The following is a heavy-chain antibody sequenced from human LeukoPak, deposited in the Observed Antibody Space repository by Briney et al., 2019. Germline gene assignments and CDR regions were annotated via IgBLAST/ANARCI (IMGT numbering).Heavy chain of an antibody. CDR3: AREPNIAYVSHFDN. CDR2: IKQDGSEK. CDR1: GFTFSSHW. Sequence: SGGSLRLSCAASGFTFSSHWMSWVRQAPGKGLEWVANIKQDGSEKYYVDSVKGRFTISRDNAKNSLYLQMNSLRADDTAVYYCAREPNIAYVSHFDNWGQGTLVTVSP. D-gene: IGHD2/OR15-2a*01. V-gene: IGHV3-7*01. J-gene: IGHJ4*02.